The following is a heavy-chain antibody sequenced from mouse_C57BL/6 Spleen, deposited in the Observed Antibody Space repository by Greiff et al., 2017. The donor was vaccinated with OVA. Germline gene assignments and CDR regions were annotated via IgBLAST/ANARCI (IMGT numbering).Heavy chain of an antibody. V-gene: IGHV1-78*01. CDR2: IYPRDGST. CDR3: ASFYYSNSYYFDY. D-gene: IGHD2-5*01. J-gene: IGHJ2*01. Sequence: VQLQQSDAELVKPGASVKISCKVSGYTFTDHTIHWMKQRPEQGLEWIGYIYPRDGSTKYNEKFKGKATLTADKSSSTAYMQLNSLTSEDSAVYFCASFYYSNSYYFDYWGQGTTLTVSS. CDR1: GYTFTDHT.